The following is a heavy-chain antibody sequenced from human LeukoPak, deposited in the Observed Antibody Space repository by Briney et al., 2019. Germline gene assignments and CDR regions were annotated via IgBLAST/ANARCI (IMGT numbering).Heavy chain of an antibody. CDR1: GFTYSSYA. Sequence: PGGSLRLSCAASGFTYSSYAMSWLRQAPGKGLEWVSAISGSGGSTYYADSVKGRFTISRDNSKNTLYLQMNSLRAEDTAVYYCAKDRGWYFDYWGQGTLVTVSS. CDR3: AKDRGWYFDY. D-gene: IGHD6-19*01. V-gene: IGHV3-23*01. CDR2: ISGSGGST. J-gene: IGHJ4*02.